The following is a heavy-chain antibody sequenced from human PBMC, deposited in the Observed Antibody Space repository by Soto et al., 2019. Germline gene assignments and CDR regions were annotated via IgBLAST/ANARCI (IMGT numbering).Heavy chain of an antibody. CDR2: IYHSGST. Sequence: SETLSLTCAVSSGSMSSSNWWSWVRQPPGRGLEWIGEIYHSGSTNYNPSLKSRVTISVDKSKNQFSLKLSSVTAADTAVYYYARVYSSGWYGSAFDIWGQGTMVTVSS. CDR3: ARVYSSGWYGSAFDI. D-gene: IGHD6-19*01. J-gene: IGHJ3*02. V-gene: IGHV4-4*02. CDR1: SGSMSSSNW.